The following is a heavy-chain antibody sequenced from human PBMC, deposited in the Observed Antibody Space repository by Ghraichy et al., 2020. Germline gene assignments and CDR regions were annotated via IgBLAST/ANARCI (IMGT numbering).Heavy chain of an antibody. V-gene: IGHV3-74*01. D-gene: IGHD3-22*01. CDR3: ISLPPYYYDSSGYYRGDPDAFDI. CDR1: GFTFSSYW. J-gene: IGHJ3*02. Sequence: GGSLRLSCAASGFTFSSYWMHWVRQAPGKGLVWVSRINSDGSSTSYADSVKGRFTISRDNAKNTLYLQMNSLRAEDTAVYYCISLPPYYYDSSGYYRGDPDAFDIWGQGTMVTVSS. CDR2: INSDGSST.